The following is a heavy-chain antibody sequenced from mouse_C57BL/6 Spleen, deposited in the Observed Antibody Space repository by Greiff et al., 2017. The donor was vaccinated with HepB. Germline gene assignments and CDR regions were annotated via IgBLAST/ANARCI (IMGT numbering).Heavy chain of an antibody. V-gene: IGHV1-54*01. CDR1: GYAFTNYL. D-gene: IGHD4-1*01. CDR2: INPGSGGT. CDR3: ARDWERYFDV. J-gene: IGHJ1*03. Sequence: VQLQQSGAELVRPGTSVKVSCKASGYAFTNYLIEWVKQRPGQGLEWIGVINPGSGGTNYNEKFKGKATLTADKSSSTAYMQLSSLTSEDSAVYVCARDWERYFDVWGTGTTVTVSS.